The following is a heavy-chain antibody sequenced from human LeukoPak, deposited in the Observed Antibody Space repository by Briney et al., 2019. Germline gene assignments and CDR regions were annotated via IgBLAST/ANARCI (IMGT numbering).Heavy chain of an antibody. D-gene: IGHD6-19*01. J-gene: IGHJ4*02. CDR3: VRRGDASSGWGDHDY. CDR1: GFTFNRNA. Sequence: GGSLRLSCAASGFTFNRNAISWVRQAPGKGLEWVSTIGGSGDKAFYADSVKGRFTISRDNSKNMLHLQMSSLTGEDTALYYCVRRGDASSGWGDHDYWGQGALVTASS. CDR2: IGGSGDKA. V-gene: IGHV3-23*01.